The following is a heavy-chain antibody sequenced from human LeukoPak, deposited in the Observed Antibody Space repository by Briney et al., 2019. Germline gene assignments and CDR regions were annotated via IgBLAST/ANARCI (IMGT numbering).Heavy chain of an antibody. D-gene: IGHD1-26*01. CDR1: GYSISSGYY. CDR2: IYHSGST. CDR3: ARDYIALL. V-gene: IGHV4-38-2*02. Sequence: SETLSLTCAVSGYSISSGYYWGWIRQPPGKGLEWIGSIYHSGSTYYNPSLKSRVTMSVDTSKNQFSLKLSSVTAADTAVYCCARDYIALLWGQGTLVTVSS. J-gene: IGHJ4*02.